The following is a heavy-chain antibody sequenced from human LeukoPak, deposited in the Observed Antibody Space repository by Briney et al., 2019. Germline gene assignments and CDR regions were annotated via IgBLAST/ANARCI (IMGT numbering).Heavy chain of an antibody. Sequence: PGGSLRLSCAASGFTFSAAWMNWVRQAPGKGLEWVGLIRSKSNGGATYYAAPVKGRFTISRDDSQNTVYLEMNTLETEDTALYYCVTEYNGSHNYWGQGTLVTVSS. D-gene: IGHD1-26*01. CDR2: IRSKSNGGAT. CDR1: GFTFSAAW. J-gene: IGHJ4*02. CDR3: VTEYNGSHNY. V-gene: IGHV3-15*01.